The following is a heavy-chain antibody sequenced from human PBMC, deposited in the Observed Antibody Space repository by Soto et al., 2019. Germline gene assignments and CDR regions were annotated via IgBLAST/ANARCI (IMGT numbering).Heavy chain of an antibody. CDR2: IYYSGST. D-gene: IGHD3-10*01. CDR3: ARGYYYGSGSYPHSHVNWFDP. V-gene: IGHV4-30-4*01. J-gene: IGHJ5*02. Sequence: SETLSLTCTVSGGSISSGDYYWSWIRQPPGKGLEWIGYIYYSGSTYYNPSLKSRVTISVDTSKNQFSLKLSSVTAADTAVYYCARGYYYGSGSYPHSHVNWFDPWGQGTLVTVSS. CDR1: GGSISSGDYY.